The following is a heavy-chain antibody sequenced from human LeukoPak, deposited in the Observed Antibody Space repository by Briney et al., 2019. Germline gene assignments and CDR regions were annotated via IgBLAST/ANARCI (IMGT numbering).Heavy chain of an antibody. CDR2: INPSGGST. J-gene: IGHJ4*02. CDR3: ARLAEGYYDSSGSTGDY. D-gene: IGHD3-22*01. V-gene: IGHV1-46*01. CDR1: GYTFTSYY. Sequence: ASVKVSCKASGYTFTSYYMHWVRQAPGQGFEWMGIINPSGGSTSYAQKFQGRVTMTRDTSTSTVYMELSSLRSEDTAVYYCARLAEGYYDSSGSTGDYWGQGTLVTVSS.